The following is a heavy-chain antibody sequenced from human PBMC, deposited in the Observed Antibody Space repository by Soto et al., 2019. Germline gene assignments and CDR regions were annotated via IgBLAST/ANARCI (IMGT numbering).Heavy chain of an antibody. Sequence: QVQLVQSGAEVKKPGSSVKVSCKASGGTFSSYAISWVRQAPGHGLEWMGGIMPIFGTANYAQKFQGRVTITADESTSTAYMELSSLRSEDTAVYYCARVGGYSYGPYYYDDGMDVWGQGTTVTVSS. J-gene: IGHJ6*02. CDR1: GGTFSSYA. V-gene: IGHV1-69*01. D-gene: IGHD5-18*01. CDR3: ARVGGYSYGPYYYDDGMDV. CDR2: IMPIFGTA.